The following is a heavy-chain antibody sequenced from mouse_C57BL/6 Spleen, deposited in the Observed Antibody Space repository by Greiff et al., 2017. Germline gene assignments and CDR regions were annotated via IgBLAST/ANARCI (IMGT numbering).Heavy chain of an antibody. CDR2: IDPSDSYT. CDR3: ASIDYDAMDY. J-gene: IGHJ4*01. Sequence: QVQLKQPGAELVMPGASVKLSCKASGYTFTSYWMHWVKQRPGQGLEWIGEIDPSDSYTNYNQKFKGKSTLTVDKSSSTAYMQLSSLTSEDSAVYYCASIDYDAMDYWGQGTSVTVSS. V-gene: IGHV1-69*01. CDR1: GYTFTSYW.